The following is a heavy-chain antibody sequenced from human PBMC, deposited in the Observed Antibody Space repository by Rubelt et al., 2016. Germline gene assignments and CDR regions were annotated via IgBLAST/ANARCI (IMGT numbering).Heavy chain of an antibody. Sequence: QVQLQESGPGLVKPSETLSLTCTVSGGSISSYSWSWIRQPPGKGLEWIGYIYYSGSSNYNPSLKSRVTLSLDTSKNQLSRRLGSWTAADTAVYYCARWGYQTYWYFDLWGRGTLVTVSS. V-gene: IGHV4-59*01. CDR1: GGSISSYS. D-gene: IGHD5-12*01. CDR2: IYYSGSS. J-gene: IGHJ2*01. CDR3: ARWGYQTYWYFDL.